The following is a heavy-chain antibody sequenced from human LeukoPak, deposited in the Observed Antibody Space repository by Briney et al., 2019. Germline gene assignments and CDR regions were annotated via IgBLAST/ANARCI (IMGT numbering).Heavy chain of an antibody. Sequence: PGGSLRLSCAASGFTFNNYGMHWVRQAPGKGLEWVAFIRYNGNNQYYADSVKGRFTISRDNSKNTLYLQMNSLRAEDTAVYYCARDISAGYWGQGTLVTVSS. J-gene: IGHJ4*02. CDR1: GFTFNNYG. V-gene: IGHV3-30*02. D-gene: IGHD3-9*01. CDR3: ARDISAGY. CDR2: IRYNGNNQ.